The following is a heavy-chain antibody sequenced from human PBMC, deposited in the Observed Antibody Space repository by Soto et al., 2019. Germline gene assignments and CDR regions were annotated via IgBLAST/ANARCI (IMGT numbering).Heavy chain of an antibody. J-gene: IGHJ5*02. CDR2: IYYSGST. CDR3: ASPKIAFYNGFDP. V-gene: IGHV4-39*01. CDR1: GGSISSSSYY. Sequence: SETLSLTCTVSGGSISSSSYYWGWIRQPPGKGLEWIGSIYYSGSTYYNPSLKSRVTISVDTSKNQFSLKLSSVTAADTAVYYGASPKIAFYNGFDPWGQGTLVTVSS. D-gene: IGHD3-3*02.